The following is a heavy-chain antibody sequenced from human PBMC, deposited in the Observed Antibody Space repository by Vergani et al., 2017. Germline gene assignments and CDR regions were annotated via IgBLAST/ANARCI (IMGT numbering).Heavy chain of an antibody. CDR2: ISSSSSYI. Sequence: EVQLVESGGGLVKPGGSLRLSCAASGFTFSSYSMNWVRQAPGNGLEWVSSISSSSSYIYDADSVKGRFTISRDNAKNSLYLEMNSRRAEATAVYYCARGAIVVVPAAIPYNWFDPWGQGTLVTVSS. J-gene: IGHJ5*02. V-gene: IGHV3-21*01. CDR1: GFTFSSYS. CDR3: ARGAIVVVPAAIPYNWFDP. D-gene: IGHD2-2*02.